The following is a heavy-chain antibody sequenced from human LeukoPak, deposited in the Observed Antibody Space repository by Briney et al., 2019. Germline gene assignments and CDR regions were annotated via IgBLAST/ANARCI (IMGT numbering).Heavy chain of an antibody. D-gene: IGHD1-14*01. CDR1: GFTFSSYA. V-gene: IGHV3-30-3*01. J-gene: IGHJ3*02. CDR3: ASNRVGGWSNDAFDI. Sequence: GRSLRLSCAASGFTFSSYAMHWVRQAPGKGLEWVAVISYDGSNKYYADSVKGRFTISRDNSKNTLHLQMNSLRAEDTAVYYCASNRVGGWSNDAFDIWGQGTMVTVSS. CDR2: ISYDGSNK.